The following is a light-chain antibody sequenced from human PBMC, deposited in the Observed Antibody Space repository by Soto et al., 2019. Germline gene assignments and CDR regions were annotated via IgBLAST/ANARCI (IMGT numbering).Light chain of an antibody. CDR3: ISYTSGNFYV. V-gene: IGLV2-14*03. J-gene: IGLJ1*01. CDR1: SSDVGAYNY. CDR2: GVS. Sequence: QSVLTQPASVSGSPGQSITLSCTGTSSDVGAYNYVSWYQQHPGKAPKLVVYGVSNRPSGVSNRFSGSKSGNTASLTISGVHAEDKADYYCISYTSGNFYVFGTGTKVTVL.